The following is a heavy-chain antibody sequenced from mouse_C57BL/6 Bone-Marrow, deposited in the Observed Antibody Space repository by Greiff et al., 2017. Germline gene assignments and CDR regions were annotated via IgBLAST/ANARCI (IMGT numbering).Heavy chain of an antibody. V-gene: IGHV1-43*01. CDR3: AKSSSLAWFAY. CDR1: GYSFTGYY. D-gene: IGHD1-3*01. Sequence: VQLQQSGPELVKPGASVKISCKASGYSFTGYYMHWVKQSSEKSLEWIGEINPSTGGTSYNQKFKGKATLTVDKSSSTAYMQLKSLTSEDSAVYYCAKSSSLAWFAYWGQGTLVTVSA. CDR2: INPSTGGT. J-gene: IGHJ3*01.